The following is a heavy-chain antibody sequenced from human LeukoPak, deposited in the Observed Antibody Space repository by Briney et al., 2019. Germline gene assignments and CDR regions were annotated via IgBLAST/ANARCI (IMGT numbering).Heavy chain of an antibody. CDR2: IYSGGNT. CDR3: ARAYDWNYLY. Sequence: GGSLRLSCAASGFTFSSYWMSWVRQPPGKGLEWVSVIYSGGNTYYADSVTDRFTISRDNSKNTLYLQMNSLRVEDTAVYYCARAYDWNYLYWGQGTLVTVSS. V-gene: IGHV3-66*01. J-gene: IGHJ4*02. D-gene: IGHD1-7*01. CDR1: GFTFSSYW.